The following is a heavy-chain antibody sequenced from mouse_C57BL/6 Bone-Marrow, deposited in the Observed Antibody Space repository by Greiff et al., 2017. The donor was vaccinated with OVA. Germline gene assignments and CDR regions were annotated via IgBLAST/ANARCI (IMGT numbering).Heavy chain of an antibody. D-gene: IGHD2-12*01. CDR3: ARERYSDWYFDV. CDR1: GYSITSGYY. J-gene: IGHJ1*03. CDR2: ISYDGSN. V-gene: IGHV3-6*01. Sequence: EVQLQQSGPGLVKPSQSLSLTCSVTGYSITSGYYWNWIRQFPGNKLEWMGYISYDGSNNYNPSLKNRISITRDTSENQCFLKLKSVTTEDTATDYWARERYSDWYFDVWGTGTTVTVSS.